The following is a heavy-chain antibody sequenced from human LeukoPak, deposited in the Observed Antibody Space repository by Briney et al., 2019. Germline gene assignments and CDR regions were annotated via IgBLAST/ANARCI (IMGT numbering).Heavy chain of an antibody. CDR3: AKDLAMTLYYFDY. Sequence: GGSLRLSCAASGFTFSSYGMHWVRQAPGKGLEWVAFIRYDGSNKYYADSVKGRLTISRDNSKNTLYLQMNSLRAEDTAVYYCAKDLAMTLYYFDYWGQGTLVTVSS. CDR1: GFTFSSYG. V-gene: IGHV3-30*02. CDR2: IRYDGSNK. J-gene: IGHJ4*02. D-gene: IGHD2-2*01.